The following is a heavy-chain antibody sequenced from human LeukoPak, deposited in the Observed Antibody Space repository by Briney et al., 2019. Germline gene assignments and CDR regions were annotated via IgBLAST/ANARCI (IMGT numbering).Heavy chain of an antibody. Sequence: SETLSLTCTVSGGSISSSSYYWGWIRQPPGKGLERIGSIYYSGSTYYNPSLKSRVTISVDTSKNQFSLKLSSVTAADTAVYYCARAVGGDGSGSLWGPGTLVTVSS. J-gene: IGHJ4*02. CDR3: ARAVGGDGSGSL. D-gene: IGHD3-10*01. V-gene: IGHV4-39*07. CDR2: IYYSGST. CDR1: GGSISSSSYY.